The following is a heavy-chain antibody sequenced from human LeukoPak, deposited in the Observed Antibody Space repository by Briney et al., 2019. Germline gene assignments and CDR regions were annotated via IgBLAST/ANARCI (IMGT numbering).Heavy chain of an antibody. Sequence: PSVTLSLTCTVSGGSISSYYWSWIRQPPGKGLEWIGYIYYSGSTNYNPSLKSLVTISVDTSKNQFSLKLSSVTAADTAVYYCARDVREGYYDSSGYYTDYWGQGTLVTVSS. V-gene: IGHV4-59*01. D-gene: IGHD3-22*01. CDR1: GGSISSYY. CDR3: ARDVREGYYDSSGYYTDY. J-gene: IGHJ4*02. CDR2: IYYSGST.